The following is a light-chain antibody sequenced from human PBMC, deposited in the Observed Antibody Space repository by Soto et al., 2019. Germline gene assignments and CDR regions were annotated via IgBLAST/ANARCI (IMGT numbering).Light chain of an antibody. J-gene: IGKJ5*01. CDR3: QQRSNWPIT. CDR2: DAS. Sequence: EIVMTHSPATLSVSAGERATLSCRARQSVSSYLAWYQQKPGQAPRLLIYDASNRATGIPARFSGSGSGTDFTLTISSIEPEDFEVYYCQQRSNWPITFGQGTRWRL. CDR1: QSVSSY. V-gene: IGKV3-11*01.